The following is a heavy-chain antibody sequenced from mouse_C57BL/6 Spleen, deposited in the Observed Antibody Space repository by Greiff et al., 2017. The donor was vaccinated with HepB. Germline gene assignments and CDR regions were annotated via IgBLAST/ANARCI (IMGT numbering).Heavy chain of an antibody. CDR3: ARGPYGIIYAMDY. CDR2: ISSGSSTI. V-gene: IGHV5-17*01. J-gene: IGHJ4*01. D-gene: IGHD2-1*01. Sequence: EVQVVESGGGLVKPGGSLKLSCAASGFTFSDYGMHWVRQAPEKGLEWVAYISSGSSTIYYADTVKGRFTISRDNAKNTLFLQMTSLRSEDTAMYYCARGPYGIIYAMDYWGQGTSVTVSS. CDR1: GFTFSDYG.